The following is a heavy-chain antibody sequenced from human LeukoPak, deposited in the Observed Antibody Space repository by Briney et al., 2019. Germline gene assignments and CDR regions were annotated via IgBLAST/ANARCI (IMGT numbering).Heavy chain of an antibody. J-gene: IGHJ3*02. CDR2: IKQDGSEK. CDR1: GFTFSNYW. D-gene: IGHD6-19*01. CDR3: ARYSGGLHAFEI. V-gene: IGHV3-7*04. Sequence: PGRSLRLSCAASGFTFSNYWMTWVRQAPGKGLEWVANIKQDGSEKYYGDSVKGRFTISRDNAKNSLYLQMNSLRAEDTAVYYCARYSGGLHAFEIWGQGTMVTVSS.